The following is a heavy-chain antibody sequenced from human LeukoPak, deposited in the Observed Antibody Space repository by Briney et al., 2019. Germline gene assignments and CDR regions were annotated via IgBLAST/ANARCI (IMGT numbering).Heavy chain of an antibody. V-gene: IGHV1-69*01. CDR2: IIPSFGTA. CDR3: AFPTDYGDPGGAFDI. J-gene: IGHJ3*02. Sequence: SVKVSCKASRGTFSSYAISWVRQAPGQGLEWMGGIIPSFGTANYAQKFQGRVTITADESTSTAYMELSSLRSEDTAVYYCAFPTDYGDPGGAFDIWGQGTMVTVSS. D-gene: IGHD4-17*01. CDR1: RGTFSSYA.